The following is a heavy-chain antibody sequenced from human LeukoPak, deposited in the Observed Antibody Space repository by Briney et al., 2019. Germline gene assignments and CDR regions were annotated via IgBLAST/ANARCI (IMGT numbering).Heavy chain of an antibody. CDR3: ARPTSSGWYGSYFDY. CDR1: GFTFSSYE. D-gene: IGHD6-19*01. CDR2: ISSSGSTI. V-gene: IGHV3-48*03. J-gene: IGHJ4*02. Sequence: GGSLRLSCAASGFTFSSYEMDWVRQAPGKGLEWVSYISSSGSTIYYADSVKGRFTVSRDNAKNSLYLQMNSLRAEDTAVYYCARPTSSGWYGSYFDYWGQGTLVTVSS.